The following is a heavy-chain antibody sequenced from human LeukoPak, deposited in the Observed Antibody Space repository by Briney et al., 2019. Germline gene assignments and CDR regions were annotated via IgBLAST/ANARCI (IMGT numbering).Heavy chain of an antibody. D-gene: IGHD3-3*01. V-gene: IGHV3-23*01. Sequence: PGRSLRLSCAASGFTFSSYAMSWVRQAPGKGLKWVSAISGSGGSTYYADSVKGRFTISRDNSKNTLYLQMNSLRAEDTAVYYCVRWGIFGVVIMPPDYWGQGTLVTVSS. CDR3: VRWGIFGVVIMPPDY. J-gene: IGHJ4*02. CDR1: GFTFSSYA. CDR2: ISGSGGST.